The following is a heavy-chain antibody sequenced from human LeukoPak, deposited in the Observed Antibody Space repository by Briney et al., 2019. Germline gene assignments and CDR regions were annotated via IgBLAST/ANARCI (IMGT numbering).Heavy chain of an antibody. CDR1: GGSISSYY. V-gene: IGHV4-4*07. CDR2: IYTSGST. Sequence: SETLSLTCTVSGGSISSYYWSWIRQPAGKGLEWIGRIYTSGSTNYNPSLKSRVTMSVDTSKNQFSLKLSSVTAADTAVYYCARSYFDLTPSDAFDIWGQGTMVTVSS. D-gene: IGHD3-9*01. J-gene: IGHJ3*02. CDR3: ARSYFDLTPSDAFDI.